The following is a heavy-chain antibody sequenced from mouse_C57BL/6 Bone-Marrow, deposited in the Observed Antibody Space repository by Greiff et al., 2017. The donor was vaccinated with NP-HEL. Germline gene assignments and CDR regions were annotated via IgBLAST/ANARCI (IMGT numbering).Heavy chain of an antibody. J-gene: IGHJ2*01. CDR2: ISSGGSYT. CDR3: ARHGSSFDY. CDR1: GFTFSSYG. Sequence: EVHLVESGGDLVKPGGSLKLSCAASGFTFSSYGMSWVRQTPDKRLEWVATISSGGSYTYYPDSVKGRFTISRDNAKNTLYLQMSSLKSEDTAMYYCARHGSSFDYWGQGTTLTVSS. V-gene: IGHV5-6*01. D-gene: IGHD1-1*01.